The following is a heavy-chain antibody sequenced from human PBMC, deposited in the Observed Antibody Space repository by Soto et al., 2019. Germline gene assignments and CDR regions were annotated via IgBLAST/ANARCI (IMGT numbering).Heavy chain of an antibody. CDR2: ISSSGSTI. CDR3: ATIQRATVTLDAFDI. J-gene: IGHJ3*02. Sequence: GGSLRLSCAASGFTFSSYEMNWVRQAPGKGLEWVSYISSSGSTISYADSVKGRFTISRDNAKNSLYLQMNSLRAEDTAVYYCATIQRATVTLDAFDIWGQGTMVTVSS. V-gene: IGHV3-48*03. CDR1: GFTFSSYE. D-gene: IGHD4-17*01.